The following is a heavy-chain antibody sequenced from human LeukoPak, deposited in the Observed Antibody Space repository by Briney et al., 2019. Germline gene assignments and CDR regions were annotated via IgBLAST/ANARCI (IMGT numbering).Heavy chain of an antibody. D-gene: IGHD3-16*02. V-gene: IGHV3-74*01. CDR2: INSDGSST. CDR1: GFTFSSYW. J-gene: IGHJ3*02. Sequence: GGSLRLSCAASGFTFSSYWMHWVRQAPGKGLVWVSRINSDGSSTSYADSVKGRFTISRDNAKNSLDLQMNSLRAEDTAVYYCAGYVWGSYRYSGAFDIWGQGTMVTVSS. CDR3: AGYVWGSYRYSGAFDI.